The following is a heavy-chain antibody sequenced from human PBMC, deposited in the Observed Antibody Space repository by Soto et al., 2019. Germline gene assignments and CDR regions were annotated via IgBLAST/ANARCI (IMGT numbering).Heavy chain of an antibody. V-gene: IGHV4-34*01. Sequence: PSETLSLTCAVYGGSFSGYYWFLSRHPPGKWLEWIGEINHSGSTNYNPSLKSRVTISIDTSKNQFSLKLSSVTAADTAVYHCARGVVGDSSGYYPVYWGQGALVTVSS. CDR2: INHSGST. CDR1: GGSFSGYY. J-gene: IGHJ4*02. D-gene: IGHD3-22*01. CDR3: ARGVVGDSSGYYPVY.